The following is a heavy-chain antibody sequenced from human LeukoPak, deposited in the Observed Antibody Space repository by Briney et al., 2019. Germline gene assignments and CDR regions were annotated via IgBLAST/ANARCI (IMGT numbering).Heavy chain of an antibody. D-gene: IGHD3-10*01. V-gene: IGHV3-30*03. J-gene: IGHJ4*02. CDR1: GFTFTSYG. Sequence: QSGGSLILSCAASGFTFTSYGMHWVRQAPGKGLEWVALITYDGYYKCYSDSVKGRFTISSDTSKNTLYLQMNSLRDEDTAVYYCARDLSPVVRASPMGYWGQGTLVTVSS. CDR3: ARDLSPVVRASPMGY. CDR2: ITYDGYYK.